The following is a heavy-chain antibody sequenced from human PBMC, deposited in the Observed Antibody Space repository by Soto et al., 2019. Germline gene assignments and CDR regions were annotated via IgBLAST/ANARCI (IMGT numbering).Heavy chain of an antibody. J-gene: IGHJ6*02. CDR2: FYYSENT. V-gene: IGHV4-39*01. CDR3: AKLAGYCSGNSCHGDYAMDV. D-gene: IGHD2-2*01. CDR1: GGSISSKSYS. Sequence: TLSLTCSVSGGSISSKSYSWGWIRQPPGKGLEWIGTFYYSENTYYNPSLKSRVTISVDTSKNQFSLKLSSVTAADTAVYYCAKLAGYCSGNSCHGDYAMDVWGQGTTVTVSS.